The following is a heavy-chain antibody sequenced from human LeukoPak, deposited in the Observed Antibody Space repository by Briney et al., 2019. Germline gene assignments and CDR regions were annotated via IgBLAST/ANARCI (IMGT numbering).Heavy chain of an antibody. Sequence: SETLSLTCAVSGVSISSNLWWTWVRQPPGKGLEWIAEIHHSGSINYNPSLKSRVTISVDKAKNQFSLKLSSVTAADTAVYYCAREDAALLVVPATETWGQGTLVTVSS. D-gene: IGHD2-15*01. CDR2: IHHSGSI. V-gene: IGHV4-4*02. CDR1: GVSISSNLW. J-gene: IGHJ5*02. CDR3: AREDAALLVVPATET.